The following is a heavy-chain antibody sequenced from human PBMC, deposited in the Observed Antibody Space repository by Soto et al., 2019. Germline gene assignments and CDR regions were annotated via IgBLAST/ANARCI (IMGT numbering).Heavy chain of an antibody. V-gene: IGHV1-46*01. J-gene: IGHJ5*01. CDR2: INPSGRTT. Sequence: AAVKVSCKTSGFTFTKYYMHWVRQAPGQGLDWVGVINPSGRTTSYAQKSLGRVTMTRDASTATVYMELNSLRSEDTAVYYCARDLDVTTVTTSFDSWGQGTLVTVSS. CDR1: GFTFTKYY. CDR3: ARDLDVTTVTTSFDS. D-gene: IGHD4-17*01.